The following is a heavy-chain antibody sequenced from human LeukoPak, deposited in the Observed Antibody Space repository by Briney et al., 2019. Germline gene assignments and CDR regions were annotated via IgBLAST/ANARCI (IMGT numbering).Heavy chain of an antibody. V-gene: IGHV3-15*01. J-gene: IGHJ4*02. CDR3: NTDAFYYDSSGYFRS. Sequence: GGSLRLSCAASGFTFSNAWMSWVRQAPGKGLEWVGRIKSKTDGGTTDYAAPVKGRFTISRDDSKNTLYLQMNSLKTEDTAVYYCNTDAFYYDSSGYFRSWGQGTLVTVSS. CDR1: GFTFSNAW. D-gene: IGHD3-22*01. CDR2: IKSKTDGGTT.